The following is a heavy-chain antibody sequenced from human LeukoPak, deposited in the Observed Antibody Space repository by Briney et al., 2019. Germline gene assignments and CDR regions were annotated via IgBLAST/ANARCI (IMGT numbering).Heavy chain of an antibody. D-gene: IGHD1-1*01. J-gene: IGHJ4*02. V-gene: IGHV3-11*01. CDR1: GFSLIDNY. Sequence: PGGSLRLSCAASGFSLIDNYMSWIRQAPGKGLEWVSYISSSGTTIYYADSVKGRFTISRDHAKNSLYLQMNSLRAEDTAVYYCARPGANGTTYGFDYWGQGTLVSVSS. CDR2: ISSSGTTI. CDR3: ARPGANGTTYGFDY.